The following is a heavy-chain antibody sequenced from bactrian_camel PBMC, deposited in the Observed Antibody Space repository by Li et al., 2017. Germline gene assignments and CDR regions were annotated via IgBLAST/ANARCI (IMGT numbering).Heavy chain of an antibody. CDR2: MAAGGST. D-gene: IGHD6*01. V-gene: IGHV3S31*01. CDR1: GFTFSSYA. J-gene: IGHJ4*01. CDR3: AASSDVRSLGVNY. Sequence: VQLVESGGGLVQPGGSLRLSCAASGFTFSSYAMSWVRQAPGKGLEWVSAMAAGGSTYYADSVKGRFTISRDTAKNMLYLRMNSLKPEDTAVYYCAASSDVRSLGVNYWGQGTQVTVS.